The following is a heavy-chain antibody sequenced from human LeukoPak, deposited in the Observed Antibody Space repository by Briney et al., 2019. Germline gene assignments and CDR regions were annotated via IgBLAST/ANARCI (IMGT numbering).Heavy chain of an antibody. D-gene: IGHD4-17*01. J-gene: IGHJ4*02. CDR2: ILYDGTNQ. CDR3: ARDFRDYRDYVAYFDS. Sequence: GGSLRLSCAASGVTLYTYSVNWVRHAPRKGLEWVADILYDGTNQYYADSVKGRFTITRDNSRNTLYLQMNSLKVEDTAVYYCARDFRDYRDYVAYFDSWGQGTLVTVSS. V-gene: IGHV3-30*03. CDR1: GVTLYTYS.